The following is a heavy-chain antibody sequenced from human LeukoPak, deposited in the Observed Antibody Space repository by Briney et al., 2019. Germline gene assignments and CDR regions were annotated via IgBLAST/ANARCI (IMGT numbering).Heavy chain of an antibody. D-gene: IGHD6-19*01. CDR3: ARVGGWLQVYFDY. CDR2: IKEDGSEK. J-gene: IGHJ4*02. V-gene: IGHV3-7*03. Sequence: GGSLRLSCAASGFTFSSYWMSWVRQAPGKGLEWVANIKEDGSEKYYVDSVKGRFTIPRDNAKNLLYLQVNSLRAEDTAVYYCARVGGWLQVYFDYWGQGTLVTVSS. CDR1: GFTFSSYW.